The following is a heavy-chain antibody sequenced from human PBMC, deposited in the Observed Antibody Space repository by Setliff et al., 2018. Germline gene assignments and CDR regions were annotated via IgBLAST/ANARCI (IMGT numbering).Heavy chain of an antibody. CDR2: INTNTGNP. CDR1: GYSFSTYA. Sequence: ASVKVSCKASGYSFSTYAMSWIRRAPGQGLEWMGWINTNTGNPSYAQGFTGRFVFSLDTSVSTAYLQISSLKPEDTAMYYCARASRFATIVWKGDYYMDVWGKGTTVTVS. J-gene: IGHJ6*03. D-gene: IGHD3-16*02. CDR3: ARASRFATIVWKGDYYMDV. V-gene: IGHV7-4-1*02.